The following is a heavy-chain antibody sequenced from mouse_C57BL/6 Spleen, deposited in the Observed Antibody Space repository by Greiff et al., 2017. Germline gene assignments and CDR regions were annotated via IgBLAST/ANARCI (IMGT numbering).Heavy chain of an antibody. CDR2: INPNNGGT. D-gene: IGHD2-3*01. Sequence: EVQLQQSGPELVKPGASVKIPCKASGYTFTDYNMDWVKQSHGKSLEWIGDINPNNGGTIYNQKFKGKATLTVDKSSSTAYMELRSLTSEDTAVYYWASGGDGQQGRLGQYYFDYWGQGTTLTVAS. CDR1: GYTFTDYN. CDR3: ASGGDGQQGRLGQYYFDY. J-gene: IGHJ2*01. V-gene: IGHV1-18*01.